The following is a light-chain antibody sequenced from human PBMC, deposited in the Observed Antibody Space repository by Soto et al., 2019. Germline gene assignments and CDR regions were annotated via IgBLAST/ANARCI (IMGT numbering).Light chain of an antibody. CDR2: SNN. Sequence: QSVLTQPPSASGTTGRRVTISCSGCSSNIGSNTVNWYQQLPGTAPKLLIYSNNQRPSGVPDRFSGSKSGTSASLAISGLQSEDEAYYYCAAWDDSLNAWVFGGGTKLTV. J-gene: IGLJ3*02. CDR3: AAWDDSLNAWV. V-gene: IGLV1-44*01. CDR1: SSNIGSNT.